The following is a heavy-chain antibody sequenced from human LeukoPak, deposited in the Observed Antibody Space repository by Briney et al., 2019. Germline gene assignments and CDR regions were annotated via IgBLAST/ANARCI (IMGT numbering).Heavy chain of an antibody. CDR2: ISSSSSYI. CDR1: GFTFSSYS. CDR3: AKGPKWFGELTNWFDP. V-gene: IGHV3-21*01. J-gene: IGHJ5*02. D-gene: IGHD3-10*01. Sequence: PGGSLRLSCAASGFTFSSYSMNWVRQAPGKGLEWVSSISSSSSYIYYADSVKGRFTISRDNSKNTLYLQMNSLRAEDTAVYYCAKGPKWFGELTNWFDPWGQGTLVTVSS.